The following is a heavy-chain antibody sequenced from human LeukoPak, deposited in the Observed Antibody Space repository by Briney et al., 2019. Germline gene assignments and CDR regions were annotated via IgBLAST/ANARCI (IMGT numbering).Heavy chain of an antibody. J-gene: IGHJ6*02. V-gene: IGHV1-69*13. Sequence: SVTVSCKASGYTFTIYAMHWVRQAPGQGLEWMGGIIPIFGTANYAQNFQGRVTITADESTSTAYMELSSLRSEDKAVYYCARSSIAALGNYYYGMDVWGQGTTVTVSS. D-gene: IGHD6-6*01. CDR3: ARSSIAALGNYYYGMDV. CDR2: IIPIFGTA. CDR1: GYTFTIYA.